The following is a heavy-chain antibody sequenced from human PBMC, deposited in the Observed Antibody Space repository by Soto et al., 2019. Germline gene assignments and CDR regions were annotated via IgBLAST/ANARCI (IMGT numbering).Heavy chain of an antibody. Sequence: QVQLVQSGAEVKKPGSSVNVSCKASGGTFSSYAISWVRQAPGQGLEWMGGIIPIFGTANNAQKFQGRVTSTADESTSTAYVELGSLRSEDTAVYYCGRNQDMGYVIKLLYFYNRDVWGQGTTVTVSS. CDR2: IIPIFGTA. D-gene: IGHD3-10*01. J-gene: IGHJ6*02. CDR1: GGTFSSYA. CDR3: GRNQDMGYVIKLLYFYNRDV. V-gene: IGHV1-69*12.